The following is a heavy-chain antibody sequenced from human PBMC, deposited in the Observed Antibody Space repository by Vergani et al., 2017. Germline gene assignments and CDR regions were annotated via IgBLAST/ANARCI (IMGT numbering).Heavy chain of an antibody. V-gene: IGHV4-31*03. CDR1: AGSISSGGYY. Sequence: QVQLQESGPGLVKPSQTLSLTCTVSAGSISSGGYYWSWIRQHPGKGLEWIGYIYYSGSTYYNPSLKSRVTISVDTSKNQFSLKLSAVTAADTAVYYCARGGEGSGMDVWGQGTTVTVSS. CDR3: ARGGEGSGMDV. CDR2: IYYSGST. J-gene: IGHJ6*02. D-gene: IGHD3-10*01.